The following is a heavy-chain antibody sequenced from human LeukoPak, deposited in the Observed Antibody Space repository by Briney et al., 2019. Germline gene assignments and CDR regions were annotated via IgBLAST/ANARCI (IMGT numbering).Heavy chain of an antibody. CDR2: IYTSGST. D-gene: IGHD3-9*01. V-gene: IGHV4-61*02. CDR1: GGSISSGSYY. J-gene: IGHJ4*02. Sequence: PSETLSLTCTVSGGSISSGSYYWSWIRQPAGKGLEWIGRIYTSGSTNYNPSLKSRVTISVDTSKNQFSLELSSVTAADTAVYYCARDRYGSNIMTGYSLFDYWGQGTLVTVSS. CDR3: ARDRYGSNIMTGYSLFDY.